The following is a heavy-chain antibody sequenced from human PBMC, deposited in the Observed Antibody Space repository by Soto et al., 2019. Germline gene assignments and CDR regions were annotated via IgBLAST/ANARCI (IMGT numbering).Heavy chain of an antibody. V-gene: IGHV3-48*03. CDR3: ARDKSLVNGMDV. J-gene: IGHJ6*02. CDR2: ISSSGTI. Sequence: EVQLVESGGGLIQPGGSLRLSCVASGFSFSTYEMNWVRQAPGKGLEWVSYISSSGTIYYADAVKGRFTISRDNVKNSLFLHMSDLSADDTAVYYCARDKSLVNGMDVWGQGTTVSVS. D-gene: IGHD3-10*01. CDR1: GFSFSTYE.